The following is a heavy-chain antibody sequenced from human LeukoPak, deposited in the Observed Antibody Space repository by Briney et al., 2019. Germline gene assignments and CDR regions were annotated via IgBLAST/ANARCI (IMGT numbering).Heavy chain of an antibody. Sequence: GGSLRLSCAASGFTFSSYAMSWVRQGPGKGLEWVSITSGGGTSTFYADSAEGRFTISRDNSKNTLYLQMNSLRAEDTAVYYCAKGGAYYYDSSGYFSIWGQGTMVTVSS. J-gene: IGHJ3*02. CDR1: GFTFSSYA. CDR3: AKGGAYYYDSSGYFSI. V-gene: IGHV3-23*01. D-gene: IGHD3-22*01. CDR2: TSGGGTST.